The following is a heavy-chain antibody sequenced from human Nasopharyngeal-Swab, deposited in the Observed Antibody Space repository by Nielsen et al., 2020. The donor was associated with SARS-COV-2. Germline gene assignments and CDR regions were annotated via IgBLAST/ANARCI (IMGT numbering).Heavy chain of an antibody. Sequence: VRQMPGKGLEWMGIIYPGDSDTRYIPSFQGQVTISADKSISTAYLQWSSLKASDTAMYYCARHGLKGNWFDPWGQGTLVTVSS. J-gene: IGHJ5*02. V-gene: IGHV5-51*01. D-gene: IGHD3-22*01. CDR2: IYPGDSDT. CDR3: ARHGLKGNWFDP.